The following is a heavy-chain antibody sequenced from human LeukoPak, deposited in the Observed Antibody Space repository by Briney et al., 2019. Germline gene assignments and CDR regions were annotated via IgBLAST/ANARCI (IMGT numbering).Heavy chain of an antibody. J-gene: IGHJ4*02. Sequence: ASVKVSCKASGYTFTSYGISWVRQAPGQGLEWMGWISAYNGNTNYAQKLQGRVTMTTDTSTNTAYMELRSLRSDDTAVYYCARVISGSYYGDDFDYWGQGTLVTVSS. CDR2: ISAYNGNT. D-gene: IGHD1-26*01. CDR3: ARVISGSYYGDDFDY. V-gene: IGHV1-18*01. CDR1: GYTFTSYG.